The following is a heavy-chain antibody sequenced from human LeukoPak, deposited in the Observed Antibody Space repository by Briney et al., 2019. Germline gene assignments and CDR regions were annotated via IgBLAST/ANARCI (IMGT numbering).Heavy chain of an antibody. CDR1: GFTFSSYG. V-gene: IGHV3-30*02. J-gene: IGHJ4*02. Sequence: GGSLRLSCAASGFTFSSYGMHWVRQAPGKGLEWVAFIRYGGSNKYYADSVKGRFTISRDNSKNTLYLQMNSLRAEDTAVYYCAKASRRDIVVVVAATPFDYWGQGTLVTVSS. D-gene: IGHD2-15*01. CDR3: AKASRRDIVVVVAATPFDY. CDR2: IRYGGSNK.